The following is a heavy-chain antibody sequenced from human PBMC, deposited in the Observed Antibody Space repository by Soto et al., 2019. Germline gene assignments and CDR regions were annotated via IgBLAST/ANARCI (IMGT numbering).Heavy chain of an antibody. J-gene: IGHJ4*02. V-gene: IGHV1-3*05. CDR1: GYTFTSYA. CDR2: INAGNGNT. D-gene: IGHD2-21*02. CDR3: ARSIVVVTALDY. Sequence: QVQLVQSGAEEKKPGASVKVSCKASGYTFTSYAMHWVRQAPGQRLEWMGWINAGNGNTKYSQKFQGRVTITRDTSASTVYMELSSLRSEDTAVYYCARSIVVVTALDYWGQGILWTVSS.